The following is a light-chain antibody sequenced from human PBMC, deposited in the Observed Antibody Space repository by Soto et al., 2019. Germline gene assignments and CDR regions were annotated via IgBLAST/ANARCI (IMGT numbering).Light chain of an antibody. V-gene: IGKV1-5*01. CDR3: QQYNSYSLLT. CDR1: QSISSW. J-gene: IGKJ4*01. Sequence: DIQRTQSPSTLSASVGDRVTITCRASQSISSWLAWYQQKPGKAPKLLIYDASSLESGVPSRFSGSGSGTEFSLTISSLQPDDFATYYCQQYNSYSLLTFGGGTKVDI. CDR2: DAS.